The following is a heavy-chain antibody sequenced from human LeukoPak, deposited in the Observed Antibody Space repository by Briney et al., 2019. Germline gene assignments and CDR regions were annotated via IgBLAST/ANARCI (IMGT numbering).Heavy chain of an antibody. D-gene: IGHD3-10*01. CDR1: GYTFTSYG. J-gene: IGHJ4*02. CDR3: ARGGGSGSPKNFDY. V-gene: IGHV1-18*01. Sequence: ASVKVSCKASGYTFTSYGISWVRQAPGQGLEWMGWISAYNGNTNYAQKFQGRVTITADESMSTAYMELSSLRSEDTAVYYCARGGGSGSPKNFDYWGQGTLVTVSS. CDR2: ISAYNGNT.